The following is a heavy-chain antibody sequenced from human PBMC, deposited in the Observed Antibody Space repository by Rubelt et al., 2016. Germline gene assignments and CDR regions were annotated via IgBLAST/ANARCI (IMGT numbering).Heavy chain of an antibody. J-gene: IGHJ1*01. Sequence: GSLRLSCEASGFTFSSYSMHWVRQDPGKGLVWVPRINGDGRSTSYADSVNGRFTISSENSKHTLYLQMNSLRVEDTAIYYCARVPYCSGGNCYEYFQYWGQGTLVTVSS. CDR3: ARVPYCSGGNCYEYFQY. D-gene: IGHD2-15*01. V-gene: IGHV3-74*01. CDR1: GFTFSSYS. CDR2: INGDGRST.